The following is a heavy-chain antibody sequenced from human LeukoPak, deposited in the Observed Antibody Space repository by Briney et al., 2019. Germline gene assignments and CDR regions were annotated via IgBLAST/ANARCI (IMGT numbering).Heavy chain of an antibody. CDR3: ARWMTTVITPDY. CDR1: GYTSNGYS. J-gene: IGHJ4*02. Sequence: ASVKVSCKASGYTSNGYSLHWVRQAPGQGLEWMGWINPNSGGTNYAQKFQGRVTMTRDTSISTAYMELSRLRSDETAVYYCARWMTTVITPDYWGQGTLVTVSS. CDR2: INPNSGGT. D-gene: IGHD4-11*01. V-gene: IGHV1-2*02.